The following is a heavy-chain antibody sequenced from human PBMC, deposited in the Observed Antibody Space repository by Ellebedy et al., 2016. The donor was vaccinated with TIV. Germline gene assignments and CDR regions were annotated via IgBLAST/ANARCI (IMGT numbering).Heavy chain of an antibody. CDR3: AKDLYGDYVVDY. D-gene: IGHD4-17*01. J-gene: IGHJ4*02. V-gene: IGHV3-74*01. Sequence: PGGSLRLSCAASGFTFSSSWVHWVRQVPGKGLVWVARINGDGSNIGYADSVKGRFTISRDNSKNTLYLQMNSLRAADTAVYYCAKDLYGDYVVDYWGQGTLVTVSS. CDR1: GFTFSSSW. CDR2: INGDGSNI.